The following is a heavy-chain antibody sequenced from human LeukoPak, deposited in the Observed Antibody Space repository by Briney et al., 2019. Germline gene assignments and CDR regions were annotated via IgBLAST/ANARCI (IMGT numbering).Heavy chain of an antibody. V-gene: IGHV3-23*01. D-gene: IGHD6-19*01. CDR3: AKDRGSDWKTFDY. CDR1: GFTFSSYA. Sequence: GGSLRLSCAASGFTFSSYAMSWVRQAPGRGLEWVSVISGSGGSTYYADSVKGRFTISRDNSKNTLYLQMNSLRAEDTAVYYCAKDRGSDWKTFDYWGRGTLVTVSS. CDR2: ISGSGGST. J-gene: IGHJ4*02.